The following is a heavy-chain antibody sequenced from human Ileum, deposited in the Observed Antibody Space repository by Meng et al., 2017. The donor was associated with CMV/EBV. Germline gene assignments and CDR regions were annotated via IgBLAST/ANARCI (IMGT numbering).Heavy chain of an antibody. CDR1: GFTFSKYW. Sequence: GESLKISCAASGFTFSKYWMNWVRQTPGKGLEWVANIKEDGNEKSYVDSVEGRFTISRDNAKNSLYLQMNSLRVEDTAVYYCARVGDYSLKDWGQGTLVTVSS. D-gene: IGHD2-15*01. CDR3: ARVGDYSLKD. J-gene: IGHJ4*02. CDR2: IKEDGNEK. V-gene: IGHV3-7*01.